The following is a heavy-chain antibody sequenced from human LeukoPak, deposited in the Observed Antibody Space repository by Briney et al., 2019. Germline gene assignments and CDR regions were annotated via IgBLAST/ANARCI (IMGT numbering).Heavy chain of an antibody. V-gene: IGHV4-59*01. D-gene: IGHD3-16*01. J-gene: IGHJ4*02. CDR3: ARGGVYFDY. Sequence: SETLSLTCTVSGGSISSYYWSWLRQPPGKGLEWIGYIYYSGSTNYNPSLKSRVTISVDTSKNQFSLKLNSVTAADTAVYYCARGGVYFDYWGQGTLVTVSS. CDR2: IYYSGST. CDR1: GGSISSYY.